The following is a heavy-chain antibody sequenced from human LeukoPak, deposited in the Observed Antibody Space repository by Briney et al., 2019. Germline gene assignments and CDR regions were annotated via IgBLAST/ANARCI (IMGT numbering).Heavy chain of an antibody. CDR2: IIPIFGTA. V-gene: IGHV1-69*13. CDR1: GGTFSSYA. CDR3: ARDSSEFRSLIPH. J-gene: IGHJ1*01. D-gene: IGHD2-21*01. Sequence: SVKVSCKASGGTFSSYAISWVRQAPGQGLEWMGGIIPIFGTAKYAQKFQGRVTITADESTSTAYMELSSLRSEDTAVYYCARDSSEFRSLIPHWGQGTLVTVSS.